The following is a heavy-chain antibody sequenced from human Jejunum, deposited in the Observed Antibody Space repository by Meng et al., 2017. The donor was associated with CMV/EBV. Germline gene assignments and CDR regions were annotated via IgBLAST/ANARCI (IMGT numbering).Heavy chain of an antibody. J-gene: IGHJ5*02. CDR2: IYPNGTT. Sequence: LGPGPGLGKCWGTRSLPSFVSAGPISGYYWSWIRQPAGKGLEWIGRIYPNGTTNYNPSLKSRVTMSIDTSKNQFSLKLTSVTAADTAVYYCARDAPPNNYGWFDPWGQGTLVTVSS. CDR3: ARDAPPNNYGWFDP. CDR1: AGPISGYY. D-gene: IGHD5-18*01. V-gene: IGHV4-4*07.